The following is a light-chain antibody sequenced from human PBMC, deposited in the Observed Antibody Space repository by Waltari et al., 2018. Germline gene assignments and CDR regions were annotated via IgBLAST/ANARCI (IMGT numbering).Light chain of an antibody. J-gene: IGKJ1*01. CDR3: QQYNSDSQN. CDR1: QSIDSW. Sequence: DIQMTQSPSTLSASVGDRVTITCRASQSIDSWLAWYQQKPGKAPKLPLYDASSLERGVPSRFSGSGSGTEFTLTISSLQPDDFATYYCQQYNSDSQNFGQGTKVEIK. CDR2: DAS. V-gene: IGKV1-5*01.